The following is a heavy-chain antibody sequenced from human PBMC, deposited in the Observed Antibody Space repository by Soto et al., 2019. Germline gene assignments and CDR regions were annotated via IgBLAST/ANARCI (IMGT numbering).Heavy chain of an antibody. CDR3: ARGLIYFEY. CDR1: GGSISNYY. V-gene: IGHV4-59*12. D-gene: IGHD3-16*01. J-gene: IGHJ4*02. Sequence: SETLSLTCTVSGGSISNYYWSWIRQPPGKGLEWIGYIYFSGSTNYNPSLKSRVTLSVDTSKHQFSLKLSSVTAADTAVYYCARGLIYFEYWGQGTLVTVSS. CDR2: IYFSGST.